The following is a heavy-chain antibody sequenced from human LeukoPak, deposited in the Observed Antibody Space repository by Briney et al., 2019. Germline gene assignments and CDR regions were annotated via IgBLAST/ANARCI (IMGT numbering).Heavy chain of an antibody. CDR3: ARDGAYSSSWPDYYYMDI. V-gene: IGHV3-23*01. J-gene: IGHJ6*03. D-gene: IGHD6-13*01. Sequence: GGSLRLSCAASGFTFSSYAMSWVRQAPGKGLEWVSAISGSGGSTYYADSVKGRFTISRDNSKNTLYLQMNSLRAEDTAVYYCARDGAYSSSWPDYYYMDIWGKGTTVTVSS. CDR2: ISGSGGST. CDR1: GFTFSSYA.